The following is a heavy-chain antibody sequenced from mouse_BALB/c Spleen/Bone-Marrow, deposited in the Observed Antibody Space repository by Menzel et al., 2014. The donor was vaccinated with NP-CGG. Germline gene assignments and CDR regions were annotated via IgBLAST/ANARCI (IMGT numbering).Heavy chain of an antibody. J-gene: IGHJ3*01. CDR2: ILPGSGST. CDR1: GYTFSRYW. D-gene: IGHD2-1*01. Sequence: QVQLQQSGAELMKPGASVKISCKATGYTFSRYWVEWVKQRPGHGLEWIGEILPGSGSTIYNEKFKGKATFTADTSSNTAYMQLSSLTSEDSAVYYCARNYGNYVWFANWGQGTLVTVSA. CDR3: ARNYGNYVWFAN. V-gene: IGHV1-9*01.